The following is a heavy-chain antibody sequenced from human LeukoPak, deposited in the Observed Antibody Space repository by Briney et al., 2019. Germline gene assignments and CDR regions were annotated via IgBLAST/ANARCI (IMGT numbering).Heavy chain of an antibody. Sequence: GRSLRLSCAASGFTFSSYGMHWVRQAPGKGLEWVAVISYDGSNKYYADSVKGRFTISRDNSKNTLYLQMSSLRAEDTAVYYCAKDLWFGEGGFDYWGQGTLVTVSS. CDR2: ISYDGSNK. J-gene: IGHJ4*02. CDR3: AKDLWFGEGGFDY. CDR1: GFTFSSYG. V-gene: IGHV3-30*18. D-gene: IGHD3-10*01.